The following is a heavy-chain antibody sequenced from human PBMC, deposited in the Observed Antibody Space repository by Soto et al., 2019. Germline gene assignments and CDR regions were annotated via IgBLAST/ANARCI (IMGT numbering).Heavy chain of an antibody. CDR2: IDWDDDK. V-gene: IGHV2-70*01. D-gene: IGHD5-12*01. J-gene: IGHJ6*01. CDR3: ARIRGYSGSNAWYYYYGMEV. Sequence: GPPLVNPTQTLPLTCTFSGFSLSTSGMCVSWIRQPPGKALEWLALIDWDDDKYYSTSLKTRLTISKDTSKNQVVLTMTNMDPVDTATYYCARIRGYSGSNAWYYYYGMEVWGQGTTVTLSS. CDR1: GFSLSTSGMC.